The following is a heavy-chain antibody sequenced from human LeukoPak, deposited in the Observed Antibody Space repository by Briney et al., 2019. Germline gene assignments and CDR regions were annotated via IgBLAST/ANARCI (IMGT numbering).Heavy chain of an antibody. J-gene: IGHJ4*02. CDR2: INSDGSRT. CDR3: VRDRSYDSSGIDY. CDR1: GFTFNRYW. D-gene: IGHD3-22*01. Sequence: PGGSLRLSCAASGFTFNRYWMHWVRQAPGKGLVWVSHINSDGSRTTYADSVKGRFTISRDNAKNTLYLQMNSLRAEDTAVYCCVRDRSYDSSGIDYWGQGTLVTVSS. V-gene: IGHV3-74*01.